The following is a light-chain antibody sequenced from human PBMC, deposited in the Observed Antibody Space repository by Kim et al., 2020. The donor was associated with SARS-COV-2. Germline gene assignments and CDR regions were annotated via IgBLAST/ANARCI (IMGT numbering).Light chain of an antibody. V-gene: IGLV3-1*01. CDR2: QNT. CDR3: QAWDGTTVV. Sequence: YELTQPPSVSVSPGQTASITCSGDNLGNKYVCWYQQKPGQSPVLVIYQNTKRPSGIPERFSGSNSGNTATLTISGTQAMDESDFYCQAWDGTTVVFGGG. CDR1: NLGNKY. J-gene: IGLJ2*01.